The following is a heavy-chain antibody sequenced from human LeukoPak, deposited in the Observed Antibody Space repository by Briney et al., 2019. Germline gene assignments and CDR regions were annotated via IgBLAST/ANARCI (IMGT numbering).Heavy chain of an antibody. Sequence: GGSLRLSCAASGFTFTTYYMSWVRQAPGKGLEWVANINQDGGEKNYVDSVKGRFTISRDNAKNSLFLQMNSLRAEDTAVYYCARDPAYSSSWGGFDYWGQGTLVTVSS. CDR3: ARDPAYSSSWGGFDY. J-gene: IGHJ4*02. D-gene: IGHD6-6*01. CDR1: GFTFTTYY. V-gene: IGHV3-7*01. CDR2: INQDGGEK.